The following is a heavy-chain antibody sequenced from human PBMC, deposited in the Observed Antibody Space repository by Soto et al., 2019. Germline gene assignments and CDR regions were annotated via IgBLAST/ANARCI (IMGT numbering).Heavy chain of an antibody. V-gene: IGHV4-39*01. D-gene: IGHD2-15*01. CDR3: ATLKFSVGGLYYYYYGMDV. Sequence: ETLSLTCTVSGGSISSSSYYWGWIRQPPGKGLEWIGSIYYSGSTYYNPSLKSRVTISVDTSKNQFSLKLSSVTAADTAVYYCATLKFSVGGLYYYYYGMDVWGQGTTVTVSS. CDR1: GGSISSSSYY. J-gene: IGHJ6*02. CDR2: IYYSGST.